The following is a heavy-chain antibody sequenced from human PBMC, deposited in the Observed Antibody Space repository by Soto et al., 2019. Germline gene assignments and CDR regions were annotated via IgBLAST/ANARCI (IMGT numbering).Heavy chain of an antibody. J-gene: IGHJ6*02. CDR2: ICAYNGNT. D-gene: IGHD3-16*02. Sequence: ASVKVPCKASGYTFTSYGICWVRQAPGQGLEWMGWICAYNGNTNYAQKLQGRVTMTTDTSTSTAYMELRSLRSDNSAVDYCARHISAYVWGTYRYTGMEVWGQVTPVAASS. V-gene: IGHV1-18*01. CDR1: GYTFTSYG. CDR3: ARHISAYVWGTYRYTGMEV.